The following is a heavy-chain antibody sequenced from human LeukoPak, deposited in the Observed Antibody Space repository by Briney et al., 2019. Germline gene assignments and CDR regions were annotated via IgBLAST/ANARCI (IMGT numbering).Heavy chain of an antibody. CDR2: ISSSSSYI. CDR1: GFXFSSYS. D-gene: IGHD5-12*01. V-gene: IGHV3-21*01. J-gene: IGHJ5*02. CDR3: ARVGSGYDLPT. Sequence: GGSLRLSCGVSGFXFSSYSMNWVRQAPGKGLEWVSSISSSSSYIYYADSVKGRFTISRDNAKNSLYLQMNSLRAEDTAVYYCARVGSGYDLPTWGQGSLVTVSS.